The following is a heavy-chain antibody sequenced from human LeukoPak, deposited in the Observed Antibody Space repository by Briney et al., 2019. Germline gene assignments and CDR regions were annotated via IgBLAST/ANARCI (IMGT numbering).Heavy chain of an antibody. Sequence: SETLSLTCTVSGGSISSSSYYWGWIRQPPGKGLEWIGSIYYSGSTYYNPSLKSRVTISVDTSKNHFSLRLTSVTAADTALYFCARVGRGSSWYYFDYWGQGTLVTVSS. CDR2: IYYSGST. J-gene: IGHJ4*02. D-gene: IGHD6-13*01. CDR1: GGSISSSSYY. V-gene: IGHV4-39*07. CDR3: ARVGRGSSWYYFDY.